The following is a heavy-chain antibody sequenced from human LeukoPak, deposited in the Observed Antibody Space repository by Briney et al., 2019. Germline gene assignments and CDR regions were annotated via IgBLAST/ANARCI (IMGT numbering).Heavy chain of an antibody. CDR3: ARDMRLGYCSSTSCYTFDY. V-gene: IGHV1-3*01. Sequence: ASVTVSCKASGYTFTSYAMHWVRQAPGQRLEWMGWINAGNGNTKYSQKFQGRVTMTRDTSISTAYMELSRLRSDDTAVYYCARDMRLGYCSSTSCYTFDYWGQGTLVTVSS. D-gene: IGHD2-2*01. CDR2: INAGNGNT. CDR1: GYTFTSYA. J-gene: IGHJ4*02.